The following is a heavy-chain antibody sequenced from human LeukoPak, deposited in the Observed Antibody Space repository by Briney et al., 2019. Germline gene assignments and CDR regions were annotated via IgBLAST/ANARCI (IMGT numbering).Heavy chain of an antibody. CDR1: GYTFTRYD. CDR2: MNPNSGNT. D-gene: IGHD2-15*01. J-gene: IGHJ6*02. Sequence: ASVKVSCKASGYTFTRYDINWVRQATGQGLEWMGWMNPNSGNTGYAQKFQGRVTMTRNTSISTAYMELSSLRSEDTAVYYCARVEGYCSGGNCHYYYGMDVWGQGTTVTVSS. CDR3: ARVEGYCSGGNCHYYYGMDV. V-gene: IGHV1-8*01.